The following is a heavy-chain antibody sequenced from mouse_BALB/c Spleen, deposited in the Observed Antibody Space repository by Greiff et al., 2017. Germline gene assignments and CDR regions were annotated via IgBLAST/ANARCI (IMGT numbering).Heavy chain of an antibody. J-gene: IGHJ4*01. CDR1: GFTFSSFG. V-gene: IGHV5-17*02. CDR2: ISSGSSTI. Sequence: DVHLVESGGGLVQPGGSRKLSCAASGFTFSSFGMHWVRQAPEKGLEWVAYISSGSSTIYYADTVKGRFTISRDNPKNTLFLQMTSLRSEDTAMYYCARYPTYYAMDYWGQGTSVTVSS. CDR3: ARYPTYYAMDY.